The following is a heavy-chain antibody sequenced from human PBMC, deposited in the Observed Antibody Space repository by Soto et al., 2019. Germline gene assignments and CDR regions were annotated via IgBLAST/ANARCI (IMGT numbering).Heavy chain of an antibody. D-gene: IGHD2-15*01. CDR1: GFTFSSYW. CDR2: INIDGSST. V-gene: IGHV3-74*01. J-gene: IGHJ4*02. CDR3: ARGRGDCSGSSCYVDF. Sequence: EVQLVESGGGLVQPGGSLRLSCAASGFTFSSYWMHWVRQAPGKGLVWVSRINIDGSSTSYADSVKGRFTISRDNAKNTLELQMNSLRVEDTAVYYCARGRGDCSGSSCYVDFWGQGTLVTVSS.